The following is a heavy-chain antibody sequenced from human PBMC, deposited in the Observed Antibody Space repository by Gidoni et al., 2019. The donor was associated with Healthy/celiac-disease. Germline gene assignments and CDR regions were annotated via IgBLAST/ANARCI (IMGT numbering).Heavy chain of an antibody. J-gene: IGHJ4*02. CDR1: GGSISSSSYY. V-gene: IGHV4-39*01. CDR3: ASRSQIKGDY. CDR2: IYYSGSP. Sequence: QLQLQESGPGLVKPWETLSLTCTGSGGSISSSSYYWGWLRQPPGKGLEWIGSIYYSGSPYYNPSLKCLVTISVDTSKNQFSLKLSSVTAADTAVYYCASRSQIKGDYWGQGTLVTVSS.